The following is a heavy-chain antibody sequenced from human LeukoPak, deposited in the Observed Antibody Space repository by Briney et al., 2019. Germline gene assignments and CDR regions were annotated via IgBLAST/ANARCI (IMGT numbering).Heavy chain of an antibody. CDR1: GGAFSGYY. V-gene: IGHV4-34*01. CDR3: ARALYGDYGSGAFDI. D-gene: IGHD4-17*01. Sequence: SETLSLTCAVYGGAFSGYYWSWIRQPPGKGLEWIGEINHSGSTNYTPSPKSRVTISVDTSKNQFSLKLSSVTAADTAVYYCARALYGDYGSGAFDIWGQGTMVTVSS. CDR2: INHSGST. J-gene: IGHJ3*02.